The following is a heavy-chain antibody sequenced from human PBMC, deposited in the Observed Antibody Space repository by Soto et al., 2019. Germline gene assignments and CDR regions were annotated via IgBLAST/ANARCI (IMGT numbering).Heavy chain of an antibody. J-gene: IGHJ4*02. CDR1: GFTFSNYG. Sequence: GGSLRLSCAASGFTFSNYGLHWVRQAPGKGLEWVALIWFDGSKRNYADSVKGRFTISRDDSRNTLYLQMNSLRVEDTAMYSCARDHSHGSLEFDNWGQGTLVTVSS. V-gene: IGHV3-33*01. D-gene: IGHD3-10*01. CDR3: ARDHSHGSLEFDN. CDR2: IWFDGSKR.